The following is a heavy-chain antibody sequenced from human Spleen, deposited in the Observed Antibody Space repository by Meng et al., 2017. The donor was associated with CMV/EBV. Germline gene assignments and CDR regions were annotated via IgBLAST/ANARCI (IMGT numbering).Heavy chain of an antibody. CDR1: GGTFSSYA. V-gene: IGHV1-69*05. CDR2: IIPIFGTA. D-gene: IGHD3-22*01. Sequence: SVKVSCKASGGTFSSYAISWVRQAPGQGLEWMGGIIPIFGTANYAQKFQGRVTITTDESTSTAYMELSSLKASDTAMYYCARPDSSGYSGSYYGMDVWGQGTTVTVSS. CDR3: ARPDSSGYSGSYYGMDV. J-gene: IGHJ6*02.